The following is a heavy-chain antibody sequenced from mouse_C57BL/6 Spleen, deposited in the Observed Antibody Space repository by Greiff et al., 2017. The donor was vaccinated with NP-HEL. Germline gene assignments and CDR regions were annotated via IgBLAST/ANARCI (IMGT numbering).Heavy chain of an antibody. Sequence: QVQLQQPGAELVKPGASVKLSCKASGYTFTSYWMQWVKQRPGQGLEWIGEIDPSDSYTNYNQKFKGKATLTVDTSSSTAYMQLSSLTSEDSAVYYCGCRFAYWGQGTLVTVSA. CDR3: GCRFAY. V-gene: IGHV1-50*01. J-gene: IGHJ3*01. CDR1: GYTFTSYW. CDR2: IDPSDSYT.